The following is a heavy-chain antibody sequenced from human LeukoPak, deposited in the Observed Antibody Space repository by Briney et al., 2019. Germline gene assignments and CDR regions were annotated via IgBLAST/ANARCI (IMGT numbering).Heavy chain of an antibody. CDR2: IFYRGNT. J-gene: IGHJ3*02. CDR3: AKQGRQIPFGGVVAIAPFDI. V-gene: IGHV4-39*01. CDR1: GDSITSSAFY. Sequence: SGTLSLTCTVSGDSITSSAFYWGRIPPAPGKGLGWFGKIFYRGNTHYNPSLKSRVSISVDRSKNQVPLNLSSVTAADTALHYCAKQGRQIPFGGVVAIAPFDIWGQGTMVTVSS. D-gene: IGHD3-16*02.